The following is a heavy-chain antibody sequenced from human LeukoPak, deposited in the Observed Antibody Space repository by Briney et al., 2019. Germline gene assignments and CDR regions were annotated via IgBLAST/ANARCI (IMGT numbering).Heavy chain of an antibody. V-gene: IGHV1-18*01. D-gene: IGHD3-3*01. CDR3: ARPGGTIFGVGLSYAHFDY. J-gene: IGHJ4*02. Sequence: ASVKVSCKASGYSFTNYGITWVRQAPGRGLEWMGWISAYNGNTNYAQKLQGRVTMTTDTSTSTAYMELRSLRSDDTAVYYCARPGGTIFGVGLSYAHFDYWGQGTLVTVSS. CDR2: ISAYNGNT. CDR1: GYSFTNYG.